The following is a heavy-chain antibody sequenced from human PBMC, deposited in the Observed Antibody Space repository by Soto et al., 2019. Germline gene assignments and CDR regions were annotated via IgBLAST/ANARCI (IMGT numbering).Heavy chain of an antibody. CDR3: AKAAYGSGSYYVFDY. CDR2: ISGSGGST. J-gene: IGHJ4*02. V-gene: IGHV3-23*01. Sequence: GGPLRLSCAASGFTFSSYAMSWVRQAPGKGLEWVSAISGSGGSTYYADSVKGRFTISRDNSKNTLYLQMNSLRAEDTAVYYCAKAAYGSGSYYVFDYWGQGTLVTVSS. CDR1: GFTFSSYA. D-gene: IGHD3-10*01.